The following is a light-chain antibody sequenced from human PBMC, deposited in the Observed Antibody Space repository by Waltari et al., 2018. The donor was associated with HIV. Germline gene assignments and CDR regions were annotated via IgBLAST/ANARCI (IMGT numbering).Light chain of an antibody. V-gene: IGLV1-44*01. CDR2: SYN. CDR1: SSNIGSNT. CDR3: ASWDDSLNGYV. Sequence: QSVLTQPPSASGTPGQRVTISCSGSSSNIGSNTEIWYQQLPGTAPKLLIYSYNQRPSGVPDRFSGSKSGTSASLAISGLQSEDEAHYYCASWDDSLNGYVFGTGTKVTVL. J-gene: IGLJ1*01.